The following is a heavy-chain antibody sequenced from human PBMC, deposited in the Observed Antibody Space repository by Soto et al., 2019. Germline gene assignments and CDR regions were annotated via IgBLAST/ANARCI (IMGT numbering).Heavy chain of an antibody. J-gene: IGHJ4*02. CDR3: ARKAH. Sequence: GALRLSCAASGFTFSDYTMHWVRQAPGKGLEWVVVISYDGSNKYYADSVKGRFTISRDNSKNTLSLQMNSLRVEDTAVYYCARKAHWGQGTLVTVSS. V-gene: IGHV3-30-3*01. CDR1: GFTFSDYT. CDR2: ISYDGSNK.